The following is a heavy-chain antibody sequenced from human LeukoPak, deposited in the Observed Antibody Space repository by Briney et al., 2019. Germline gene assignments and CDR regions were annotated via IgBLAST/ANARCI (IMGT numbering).Heavy chain of an antibody. CDR3: ARVGWELERRVPYYYYGMDL. D-gene: IGHD1-26*01. CDR1: GYTFTGYY. V-gene: IGHV1-2*02. CDR2: INPNSGGT. Sequence: ASVKVSCKASGYTFTGYYMQWVRQAPGQGLEWMGWINPNSGGTNYAQKFQGRVTMTRDTSISTAYMELSRLRSDDTAVYYCARVGWELERRVPYYYYGMDLWGQGTTVTVSS. J-gene: IGHJ6*02.